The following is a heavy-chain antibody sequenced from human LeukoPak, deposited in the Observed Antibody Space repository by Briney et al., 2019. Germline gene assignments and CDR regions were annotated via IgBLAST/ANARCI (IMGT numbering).Heavy chain of an antibody. V-gene: IGHV4-30-4*01. CDR3: ARERTYYFDY. CDR2: IYYSGST. Sequence: SETLSLTCTVSGGSISSGDYYWSWIRQPPGQGLEWIGYIYYSGSTYYNPSLKSRVIISVDTSKNQFSLKLSSMTASDTAVYYCARERTYYFDYWGQGTLVTVSS. CDR1: GGSISSGDYY. J-gene: IGHJ4*02.